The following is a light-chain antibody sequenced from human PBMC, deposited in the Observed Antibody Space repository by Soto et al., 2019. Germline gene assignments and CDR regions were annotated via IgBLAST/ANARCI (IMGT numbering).Light chain of an antibody. V-gene: IGKV4-1*01. CDR1: QSVLYSSNNKNF. CDR2: WAS. CDR3: QQYFTTPFT. J-gene: IGKJ3*01. Sequence: DIVMTQSPDSLAVSLGERATINCKSSQSVLYSSNNKNFLVWYQHKPGQPPKLLFYWASTRYSGVPDRFSGSGSGTDFTLTISRLQAEDVAVYYCQQYFTTPFTFGPGTKVEIK.